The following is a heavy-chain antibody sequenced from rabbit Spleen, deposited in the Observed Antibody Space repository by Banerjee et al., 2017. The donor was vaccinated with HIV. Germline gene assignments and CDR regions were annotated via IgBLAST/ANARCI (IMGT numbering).Heavy chain of an antibody. CDR1: GIDFSSYYY. CDR3: ARDLASVVGWNFNL. CDR2: IYAGSSDIT. V-gene: IGHV1S45*01. J-gene: IGHJ4*01. Sequence: QEQLEESGGGLVKPGGTLTLTCTASGIDFSSYYYMCWVRQAPGKGLEWIACIYAGSSDITYYASWAKGRFTISKASSTTVTLQMTSLTAADTATYFCARDLASVVGWNFNLWGPGTLVTVS. D-gene: IGHD3-1*01.